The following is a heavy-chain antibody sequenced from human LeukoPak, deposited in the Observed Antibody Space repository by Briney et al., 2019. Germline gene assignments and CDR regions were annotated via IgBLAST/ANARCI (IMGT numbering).Heavy chain of an antibody. Sequence: GGSLRLSCAASGFTLGDHWVTWVRQPPGKVVEWVSNIGLDGRETNYADSVKGRFTISRDNSKNSVYLQMNSLRSEDTAVYYCARGHYGMDVWGQGTTVIVSS. CDR1: GFTLGDHW. CDR2: IGLDGRET. CDR3: ARGHYGMDV. J-gene: IGHJ6*02. V-gene: IGHV3-7*02.